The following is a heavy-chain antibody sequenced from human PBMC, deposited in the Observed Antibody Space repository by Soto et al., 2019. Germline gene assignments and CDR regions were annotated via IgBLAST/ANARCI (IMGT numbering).Heavy chain of an antibody. Sequence: VKVSCKASGGTFSIYAISCVRRPRLQGREWMGGIIPIFGTANYAQKFQGRVTITADESTSTAYMELSSLRSEDTAVYYCARLLRRITIFGVVIEYYYYGMDVWGQGTTVTVSS. CDR1: GGTFSIYA. D-gene: IGHD3-3*01. J-gene: IGHJ6*02. V-gene: IGHV1-69*13. CDR2: IIPIFGTA. CDR3: ARLLRRITIFGVVIEYYYYGMDV.